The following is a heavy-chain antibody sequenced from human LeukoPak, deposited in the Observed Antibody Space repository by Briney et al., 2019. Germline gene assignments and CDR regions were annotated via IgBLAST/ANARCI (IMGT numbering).Heavy chain of an antibody. V-gene: IGHV4-59*01. CDR3: AKEMYRDSNSDPFDV. CDR1: GGSISSYY. J-gene: IGHJ3*01. Sequence: SETLSLTCTVSGGSISSYYWSWIRQPPGKGLEWIGYIYYSGSTNYNPSLKSRVTISVDTSKNQFSLKLSSVTAADTAAYYCAKEMYRDSNSDPFDVWGQGTMVTVSS. D-gene: IGHD3-16*02. CDR2: IYYSGST.